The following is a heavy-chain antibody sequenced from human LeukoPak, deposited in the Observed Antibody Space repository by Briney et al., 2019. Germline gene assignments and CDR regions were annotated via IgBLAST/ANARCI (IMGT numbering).Heavy chain of an antibody. V-gene: IGHV4-59*01. Sequence: SETLSLTCTVSGGSISSYYWSWIRQPPGKGLEWIGYIYYSGSTNYNPSLKSRVTMSVDTSKNQFSLKLSSVTAADSAVYCCARSWYYGSGSFDYWGQGTLVTVSS. CDR1: GGSISSYY. CDR3: ARSWYYGSGSFDY. D-gene: IGHD3-10*01. J-gene: IGHJ4*02. CDR2: IYYSGST.